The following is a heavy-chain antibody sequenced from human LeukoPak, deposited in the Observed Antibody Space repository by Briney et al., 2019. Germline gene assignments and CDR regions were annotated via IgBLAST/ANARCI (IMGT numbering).Heavy chain of an antibody. CDR2: ISAYNGNT. J-gene: IGHJ5*02. CDR3: VRDGGGRAHNWFDP. CDR1: GYTFSSYG. D-gene: IGHD1-26*01. V-gene: IGHV1-18*01. Sequence: ASVKFSCKASGYTFSSYGISWVRQAPGQGLEWMGWISAYNGNTNYAQKLQGRVTMTTDTSTSTAYMELRSLRSDDTAVYYCVRDGGGRAHNWFDPWGQGTLVTVSS.